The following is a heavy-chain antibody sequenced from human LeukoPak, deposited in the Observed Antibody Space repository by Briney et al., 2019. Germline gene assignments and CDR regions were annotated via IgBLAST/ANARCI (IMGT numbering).Heavy chain of an antibody. CDR3: ARVAKSIFDY. V-gene: IGHV3-23*01. Sequence: PMDNNGDNTYYADSVKGRFTISRDNSKNSLYLQMNSLRAEDTAVYYCARVAKSIFDYWGQGTLVTVSS. J-gene: IGHJ4*02. CDR2: MDNNGDNT. D-gene: IGHD2-21*01.